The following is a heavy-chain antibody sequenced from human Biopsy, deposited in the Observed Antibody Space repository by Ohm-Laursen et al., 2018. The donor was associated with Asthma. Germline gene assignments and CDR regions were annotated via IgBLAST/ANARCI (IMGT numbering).Heavy chain of an antibody. D-gene: IGHD3-22*01. CDR3: ARGDSSNWSHYYFDY. Sequence: SLRLSCAASGFAVSRDYMFWARPAPGKGLDWVSVIYSSRTSHTTDSVRGRFTISRDYSKNTLYLQMHSLRAEDTAVYYCARGDSSNWSHYYFDYWGQGTLVTVSS. CDR1: GFAVSRDY. CDR2: IYSSRTS. J-gene: IGHJ4*02. V-gene: IGHV3-53*01.